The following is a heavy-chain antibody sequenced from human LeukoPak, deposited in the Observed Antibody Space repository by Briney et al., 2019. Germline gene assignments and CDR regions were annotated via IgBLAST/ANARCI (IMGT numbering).Heavy chain of an antibody. V-gene: IGHV3-23*01. D-gene: IGHD3-22*01. CDR2: ISGSGRDT. CDR1: GFTFSSYA. Sequence: PGGSLRLSCAASGFTFSSYAMNWVRQAPVKGLEWVSGISGSGRDTYYADSVKGRFTISRANSKNTLYLQMNSLRADDTAVYYCATNYYDSSGYFPDFDYWGQGALVSVSS. J-gene: IGHJ4*02. CDR3: ATNYYDSSGYFPDFDY.